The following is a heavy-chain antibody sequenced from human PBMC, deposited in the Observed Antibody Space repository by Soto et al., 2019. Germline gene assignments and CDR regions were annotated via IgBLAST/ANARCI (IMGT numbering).Heavy chain of an antibody. D-gene: IGHD3-3*01. J-gene: IGHJ6*02. Sequence: VQLVESGGGVVQPGRSLRLSCAASGFTFSTYDMHWVRQAPGRGLEWVAVISSEGNLEYYAESVRGRFSISRDTSKKTLYLQMNSLRAEDTAVYYCVREGNANTMSGVVIEHSWGRYYYSGLDVWGQGTTVTVSS. CDR2: ISSEGNLE. CDR1: GFTFSTYD. CDR3: VREGNANTMSGVVIEHSWGRYYYSGLDV. V-gene: IGHV3-30-3*01.